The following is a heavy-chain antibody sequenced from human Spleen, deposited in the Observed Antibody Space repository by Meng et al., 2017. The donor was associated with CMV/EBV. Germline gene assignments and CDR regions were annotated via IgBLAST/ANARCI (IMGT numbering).Heavy chain of an antibody. J-gene: IGHJ4*02. V-gene: IGHV4-31*03. CDR3: ARDHGVGALPDY. D-gene: IGHD1-26*01. CDR2: IHYSGGT. CDR1: GGSISSGGYY. Sequence: SETLSLTCTVSGGSISSGGYYWTWVRQHPGKGLEWIGYIHYSGGTYDNPSLKSRVTISVDTSKNQFSLKLSSVTAADTAVYYCARDHGVGALPDYWGQGTLVTVSS.